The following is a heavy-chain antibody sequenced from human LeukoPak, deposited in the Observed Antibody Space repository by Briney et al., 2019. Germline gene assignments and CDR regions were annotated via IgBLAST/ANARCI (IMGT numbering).Heavy chain of an antibody. V-gene: IGHV1-2*02. D-gene: IGHD3-22*01. Sequence: ASVKVSCKASGYTFIGYYMYWVRQAPGQGLEWMGWINPNNGATNYAQKFQGRVTMTRDTSISTAYMELRSLRSDDTAVYYCARGYYYDSSPGVAFDIWGQGTMVTVSS. CDR2: INPNNGAT. CDR3: ARGYYYDSSPGVAFDI. CDR1: GYTFIGYY. J-gene: IGHJ3*02.